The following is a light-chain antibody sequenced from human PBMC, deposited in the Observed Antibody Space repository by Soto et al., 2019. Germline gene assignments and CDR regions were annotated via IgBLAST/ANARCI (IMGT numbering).Light chain of an antibody. V-gene: IGKV3-20*01. CDR1: QSVSSRN. Sequence: EIVLTQSPGTLSLSPGERATLSCRASQSVSSRNLAWYQQKPGQAPRVLIYGAFSRDTGIPDRFGGSGSGTDFTLTISRLEPEDFAVYYCQQYGSSSSWTFGQGTKVEVK. J-gene: IGKJ1*01. CDR3: QQYGSSSSWT. CDR2: GAF.